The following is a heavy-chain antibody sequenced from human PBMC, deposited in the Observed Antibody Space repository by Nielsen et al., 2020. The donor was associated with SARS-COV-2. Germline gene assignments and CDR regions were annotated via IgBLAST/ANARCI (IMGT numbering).Heavy chain of an antibody. V-gene: IGHV3-23*01. Sequence: GGSLRLSCAASGFTFSSYAMSWVRQTPGKGLEWVSAISGSGGSTYYAESVKGRFTISRDNSKNTLYLQMNSLRAEDTAVYYCAKQLRGYSYGYYYYYGMDVWGQGTTVTVSS. J-gene: IGHJ6*02. CDR2: ISGSGGST. CDR3: AKQLRGYSYGYYYYYGMDV. CDR1: GFTFSSYA. D-gene: IGHD5-18*01.